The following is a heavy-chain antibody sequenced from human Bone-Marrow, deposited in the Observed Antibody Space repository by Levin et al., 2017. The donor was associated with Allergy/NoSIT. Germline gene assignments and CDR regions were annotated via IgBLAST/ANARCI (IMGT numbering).Heavy chain of an antibody. CDR2: ISTRSSDI. Sequence: SCAASGFTFSSYDLVWVRQAPGKGPEWLSYISTRSSDIYYADSVKGRFTISRDNAKNSLFLQMSSLRVEDTAVYYCAREGKILTGYFMEAFDVWGQGTTVTVAS. V-gene: IGHV3-48*01. D-gene: IGHD3-9*01. J-gene: IGHJ3*01. CDR3: AREGKILTGYFMEAFDV. CDR1: GFTFSSYD.